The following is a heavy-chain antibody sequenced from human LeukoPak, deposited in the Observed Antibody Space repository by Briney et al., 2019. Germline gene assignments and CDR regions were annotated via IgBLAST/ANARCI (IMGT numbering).Heavy chain of an antibody. CDR2: IYSSGTT. D-gene: IGHD3-16*01. Sequence: SETLSLTCSVSGGSLSNHYWSWIRQPPGKGLEWIAHIYSSGTTTYNPSLKSRVTILLDTSKSQISLKVTSVTAADTAVYYCARHLGVGSYPLDSWGQGTLVTVSS. CDR3: ARHLGVGSYPLDS. J-gene: IGHJ4*02. CDR1: GGSLSNHY. V-gene: IGHV4-59*08.